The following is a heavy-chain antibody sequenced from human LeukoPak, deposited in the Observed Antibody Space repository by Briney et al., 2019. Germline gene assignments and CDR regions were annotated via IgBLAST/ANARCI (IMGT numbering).Heavy chain of an antibody. J-gene: IGHJ4*02. CDR3: ARGTKWLEIDY. V-gene: IGHV4-34*01. D-gene: IGHD6-19*01. CDR2: INHSGST. Sequence: SETLSLTCAVYGGSFSGYYWSWIRQPPGKGLEWIGEINHSGSTNYNPSLKSRVTISVDTSKNQFSLRLSSVTAADTAVYYCARGTKWLEIDYWGQGTLVTVSS. CDR1: GGSFSGYY.